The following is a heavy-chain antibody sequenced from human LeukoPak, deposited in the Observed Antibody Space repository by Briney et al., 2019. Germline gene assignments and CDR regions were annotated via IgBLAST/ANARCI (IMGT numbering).Heavy chain of an antibody. J-gene: IGHJ3*02. CDR1: GFTFDDYA. CDR3: AKGISKEVGAFDI. CDR2: ISWNSGSM. V-gene: IGHV3-9*03. Sequence: GGSLRLSCAASGFTFDDYAMHWVRQAPGKGLEWVSGISWNSGSMGYADSVKGRFTISRDNAKNSLYLQMNSLRAEDMALYYCAKGISKEVGAFDIWGQGTMVTVSS.